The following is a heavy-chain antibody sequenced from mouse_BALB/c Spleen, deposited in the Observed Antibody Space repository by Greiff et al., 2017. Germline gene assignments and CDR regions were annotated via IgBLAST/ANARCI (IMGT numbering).Heavy chain of an antibody. CDR2: INPSSGYT. Sequence: QVQLQQSGAELARPGASVKMSCTASGYTFTSYTMHWVKQRPGQGLEWIGYINPSSGYTNYNQKFKDKATLTADKSSSTAYMQLSSLTSEDSAVYYCASRGNGSSAWFAYWGQGTLVTVSA. V-gene: IGHV1-4*01. D-gene: IGHD1-1*01. J-gene: IGHJ3*01. CDR3: ASRGNGSSAWFAY. CDR1: GYTFTSYT.